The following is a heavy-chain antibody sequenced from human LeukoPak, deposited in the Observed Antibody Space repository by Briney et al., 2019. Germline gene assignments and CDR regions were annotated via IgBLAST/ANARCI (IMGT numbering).Heavy chain of an antibody. CDR3: AKDLAGYFDY. CDR1: GFTFSSYG. Sequence: GRSLRLSCAASGFTFSSYGVHWVRQAPGKGLEWVAVISYDGSNKYYADSVKGRFTISRDNSKNTLYPQMNSLRAEDTAVYYCAKDLAGYFDYWGQGTLVTVSS. CDR2: ISYDGSNK. J-gene: IGHJ4*02. V-gene: IGHV3-30*18.